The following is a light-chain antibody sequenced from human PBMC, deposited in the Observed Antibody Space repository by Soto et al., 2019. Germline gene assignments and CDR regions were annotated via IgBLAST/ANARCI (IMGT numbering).Light chain of an antibody. V-gene: IGKV4-1*01. J-gene: IGKJ1*01. CDR1: QTILYNSHNKNY. CDR2: WAS. CDR3: HQYYITPRT. Sequence: DTVMTQSPDSLAVSLGKRATINCKSSQTILYNSHNKNYLAWYQQKPGQPPKLLIYWASTRESGVPYRFSGSGSGTDSTLTISSLQAEDVAVDYGHQYYITPRTFGQGTKVEVK.